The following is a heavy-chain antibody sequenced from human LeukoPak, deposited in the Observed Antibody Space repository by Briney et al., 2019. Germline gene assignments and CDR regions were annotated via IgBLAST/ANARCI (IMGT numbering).Heavy chain of an antibody. Sequence: ETRSLTCTVSGGAISSYYWGWFRQAPGKGLEWVANINRDGSERYYVDSVKGRFTISRDDAKSSLYLQMNSLRAEDTAVYYCARRNAMDVWGQGTTVIVFS. CDR3: ARRNAMDV. V-gene: IGHV3-7*03. CDR2: INRDGSER. J-gene: IGHJ6*02. CDR1: GGAISSYY.